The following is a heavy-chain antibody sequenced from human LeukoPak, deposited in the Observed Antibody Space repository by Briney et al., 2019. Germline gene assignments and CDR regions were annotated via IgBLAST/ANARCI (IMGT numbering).Heavy chain of an antibody. CDR1: GFTFDDYA. CDR2: ISWNSGSI. Sequence: PGGSLRLSCAASGFTFDDYAMHWVRQASGKGLEWVSGISWNSGSIGYADSVKGRFTISRDNAKNPLYLQMNSLRAEDTALYYCAKDTYHYYYYGMDVWGQGTTVTVSS. CDR3: AKDTYHYYYYGMDV. V-gene: IGHV3-9*01. J-gene: IGHJ6*02.